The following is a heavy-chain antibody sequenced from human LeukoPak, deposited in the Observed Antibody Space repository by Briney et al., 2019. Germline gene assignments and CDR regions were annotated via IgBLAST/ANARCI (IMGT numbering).Heavy chain of an antibody. CDR1: GLIFSSHA. V-gene: IGHV3-23*01. J-gene: IGHJ3*02. CDR2: ISGSGEST. Sequence: GGSLRLSCVASGLIFSSHAMSWVRQAPGKGLEWVSVISGSGESTHYADSVKGRFTISRDNSKNTLYLQMNSLRVEDTAVYYCARDWGYSYGPGSSAFDIWGQGTMVTVSS. CDR3: ARDWGYSYGPGSSAFDI. D-gene: IGHD5-18*01.